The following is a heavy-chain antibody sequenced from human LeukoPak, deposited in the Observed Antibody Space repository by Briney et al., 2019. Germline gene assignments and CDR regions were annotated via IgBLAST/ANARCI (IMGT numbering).Heavy chain of an antibody. CDR2: IKEDGSDI. V-gene: IGHV3-7*05. Sequence: GESLRLSCAPSGFTFSLYSMTWVRQAPGRGLEWVAKIKEDGSDIHYVDSVKGRFTISRDNAKNSLYLQLITLRVEDTDVYCGARAWWDFDYGGQGPLVTVSS. CDR1: GFTFSLYS. J-gene: IGHJ4*02. D-gene: IGHD2-15*01. CDR3: ARAWWDFDY.